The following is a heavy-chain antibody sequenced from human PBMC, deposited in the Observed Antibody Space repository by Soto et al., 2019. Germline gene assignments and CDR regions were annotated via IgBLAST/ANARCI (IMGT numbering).Heavy chain of an antibody. Sequence: SQTLSLTCAISGDSVSSNSAAWNWIRQSPSRGLEWLGRTYHRSKWYNDYAVSVKSRITINPDTSKNQFSLQLNSVTPEDTAVYYCARDRGDYGDYGIYYYYGMEVWGQGTTVTVS. V-gene: IGHV6-1*01. CDR2: TYHRSKWYN. CDR3: ARDRGDYGDYGIYYYYGMEV. J-gene: IGHJ6*02. CDR1: GDSVSSNSAA. D-gene: IGHD4-17*01.